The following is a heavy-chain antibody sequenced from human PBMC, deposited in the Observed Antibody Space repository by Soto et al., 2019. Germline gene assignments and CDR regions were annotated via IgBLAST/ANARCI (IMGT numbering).Heavy chain of an antibody. V-gene: IGHV3-23*01. D-gene: IGHD6-13*01. J-gene: IGHJ4*02. Sequence: GGSLRLSCAASGFTFRTYDMSWVRQAPEKGLEWVSSISASGGTTYYADSVKGQFTISRDNSKKTLYLQMNSLRAEDTAVYYCAQVPSWFRDSWGQGTRVTVSS. CDR3: AQVPSWFRDS. CDR2: ISASGGTT. CDR1: GFTFRTYD.